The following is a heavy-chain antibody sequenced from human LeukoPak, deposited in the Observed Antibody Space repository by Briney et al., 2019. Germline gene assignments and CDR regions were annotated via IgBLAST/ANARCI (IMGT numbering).Heavy chain of an antibody. CDR3: AKDFPSPY. CDR1: GFTFRSYG. J-gene: IGHJ4*02. Sequence: GGPLRLSCAASGFTFRSYGMHWVREAPGKGLEWVAVISYDGSNKYYANTVKGRFTIYRDNSKNTLFLQMNSLRVEDTAVYYCAKDFPSPYWGQGTLVTVSS. CDR2: ISYDGSNK. V-gene: IGHV3-30*18. D-gene: IGHD3-16*01.